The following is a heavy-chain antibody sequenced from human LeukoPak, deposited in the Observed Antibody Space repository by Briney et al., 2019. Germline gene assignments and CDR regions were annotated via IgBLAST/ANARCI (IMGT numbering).Heavy chain of an antibody. J-gene: IGHJ6*02. CDR2: ISYDGTNK. CDR3: AKVEASTVSLSYGVDV. V-gene: IGHV3-30*04. CDR1: GFTFDDYA. Sequence: GGSLRLSCAASGFTFDDYAMHWVRQAPGKGLEWVAVISYDGTNKYYADSVKGRFTISRDNAKNTLYLQMNSLRVEDTAVYYCAKVEASTVSLSYGVDVWGQGTTVTVSS. D-gene: IGHD3-3*02.